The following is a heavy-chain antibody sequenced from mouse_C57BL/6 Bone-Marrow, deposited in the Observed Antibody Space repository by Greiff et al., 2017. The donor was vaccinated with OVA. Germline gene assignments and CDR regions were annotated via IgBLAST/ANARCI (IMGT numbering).Heavy chain of an antibody. D-gene: IGHD1-1*01. J-gene: IGHJ2*01. Sequence: QVQLQQSGPELVKPGASVKISCKASGYSFTSYYIHWVKQRPGQGLEWIGWIYPGSGNTKYNEKFKGKATLTADTSSSTAYMQLSSLTSEYSAVYYCARNYYGSSYPHYWGQGTTLTVSS. CDR2: IYPGSGNT. V-gene: IGHV1-66*01. CDR3: ARNYYGSSYPHY. CDR1: GYSFTSYY.